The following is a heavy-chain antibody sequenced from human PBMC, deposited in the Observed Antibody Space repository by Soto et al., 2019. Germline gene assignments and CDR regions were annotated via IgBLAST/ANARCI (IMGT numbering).Heavy chain of an antibody. V-gene: IGHV3-30*18. Sequence: QPGGSLRLSCAASGFTFSSYGMHWVRQAPGKGLEWVAVISYDGSNKYYADSVKGRFTISRDNSKNTLYLQMNSLRAEDTAVYYCAKNAVTYSSGWYRNYYYGMDVWGQGTTVTV. CDR3: AKNAVTYSSGWYRNYYYGMDV. CDR2: ISYDGSNK. D-gene: IGHD6-19*01. CDR1: GFTFSSYG. J-gene: IGHJ6*02.